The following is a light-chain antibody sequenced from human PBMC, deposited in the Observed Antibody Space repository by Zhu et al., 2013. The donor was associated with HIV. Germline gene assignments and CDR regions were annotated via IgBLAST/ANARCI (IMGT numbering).Light chain of an antibody. CDR1: NIESKS. J-gene: IGLJ1*01. CDR2: DNS. CDR3: QVWDSGSDHYV. Sequence: SYELTQPPSVSVAPGKTASISCGGDNIESKSVHWYQQKPGQAPVPAVYDNSARPSGIPERFSGSKSGDTATLTISRVEVDDEADYYCQVWDSGSDHYVFGTGTKVIVL. V-gene: IGLV3-21*03.